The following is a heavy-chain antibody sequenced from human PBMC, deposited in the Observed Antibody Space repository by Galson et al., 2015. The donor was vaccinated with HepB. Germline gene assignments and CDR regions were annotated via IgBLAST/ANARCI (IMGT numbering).Heavy chain of an antibody. J-gene: IGHJ6*02. D-gene: IGHD3-3*01. CDR3: ARGSGFLEWLSYYYYYYGMDV. CDR2: VNPNSGNT. CDR1: GYTFTSYD. Sequence: SVKVSCKASGYTFTSYDINWVRQATGQGLEWMGWVNPNSGNTGYAQKFQGRVTMTRNTSISTAYMELSSLRSEDTAVYYCARGSGFLEWLSYYYYYYGMDVWGQGTTVTVSS. V-gene: IGHV1-8*01.